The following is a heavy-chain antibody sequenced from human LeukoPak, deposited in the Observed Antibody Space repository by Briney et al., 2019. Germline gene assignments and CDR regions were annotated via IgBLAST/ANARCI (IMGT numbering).Heavy chain of an antibody. CDR1: GFTLGSYE. CDR2: ISFSGRNI. D-gene: IGHD1-26*01. J-gene: IGHJ4*02. Sequence: GGSLRLSCVVSGFTLGSYEMNWVRQAPGKGLEWISYISFSGRNINYADSVKGRFTISRDIASNSLYLQMNSLRAEDTGVYYCARGGGSYYFDYWGQGTLVTVSS. V-gene: IGHV3-48*03. CDR3: ARGGGSYYFDY.